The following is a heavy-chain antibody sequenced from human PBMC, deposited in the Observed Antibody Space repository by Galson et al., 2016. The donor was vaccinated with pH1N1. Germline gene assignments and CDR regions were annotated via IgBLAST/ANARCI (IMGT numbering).Heavy chain of an antibody. D-gene: IGHD3-10*01. CDR3: ARRFGESLYGRHTGAFDI. J-gene: IGHJ3*02. Sequence: PALVKPTQTLTLTCTFSGFSLNTSGMSVSWIRQPPGKALEWLALIDWDDDKDYSTSLKTRLTISKDTSKNQVVLTMTNMDPVDTATYFCARRFGESLYGRHTGAFDIWGQGTMVTVSS. V-gene: IGHV2-70*13. CDR2: IDWDDDK. CDR1: GFSLNTSGMS.